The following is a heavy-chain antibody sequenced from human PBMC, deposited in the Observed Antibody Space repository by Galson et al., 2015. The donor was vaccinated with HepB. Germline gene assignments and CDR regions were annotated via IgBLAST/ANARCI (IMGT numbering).Heavy chain of an antibody. CDR2: IKSRTDGGTT. Sequence: SLRLSCAASGFTFSNAWMSWVRQAPGKGLEWVGRIKSRTDGGTTDYAAPVKGRFTIPRDDSKNTLYLRMNSPKTEDTAVYYCTTDYAVVFYYGMDVWGQGTTVTVSS. J-gene: IGHJ6*02. D-gene: IGHD4-23*01. CDR1: GFTFSNAW. CDR3: TTDYAVVFYYGMDV. V-gene: IGHV3-15*01.